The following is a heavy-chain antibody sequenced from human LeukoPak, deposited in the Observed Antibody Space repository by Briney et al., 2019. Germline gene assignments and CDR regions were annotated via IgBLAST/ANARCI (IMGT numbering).Heavy chain of an antibody. J-gene: IGHJ6*03. Sequence: ASVKVSCKASGYTFSSYGISWVRQAPGQGLEWMGWISVYNGNTNYAQKLQGRVTMTTDTSTSTAYMALRSLKSDDAAVYYCARGVAKGYDSSGYWHYYYYMDVWGKGTTVTISS. D-gene: IGHD3-22*01. CDR1: GYTFSSYG. CDR3: ARGVAKGYDSSGYWHYYYYMDV. V-gene: IGHV1-18*01. CDR2: ISVYNGNT.